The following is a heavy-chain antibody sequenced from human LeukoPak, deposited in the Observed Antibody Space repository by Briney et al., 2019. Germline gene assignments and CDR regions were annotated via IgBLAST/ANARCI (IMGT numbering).Heavy chain of an antibody. CDR1: GGSISSSSYY. CDR2: IYHSGST. Sequence: PETLSLTCTVSGGSISSSSYYWGWIRQPPGKGLEWIGSIYHSGSTYYNPSLKSRVTISVDRSKNQFSLKLSSVTAADTAVYYCARGSGGYSYGSIFQFDYWGQGTLDTVSS. CDR3: ARGSGGYSYGSIFQFDY. V-gene: IGHV4-39*07. D-gene: IGHD5-18*01. J-gene: IGHJ4*02.